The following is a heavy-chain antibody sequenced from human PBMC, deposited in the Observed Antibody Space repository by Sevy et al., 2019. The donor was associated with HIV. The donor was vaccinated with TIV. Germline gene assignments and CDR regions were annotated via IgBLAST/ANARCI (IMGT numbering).Heavy chain of an antibody. Sequence: SETLSLTCAVYGGSFSGYYWSWIRQPPGKGLEWIGEINHSGSTNYNPSLKSRVTISVDTSKNQFSLKLSSVTAAVTAVYYCARLSSCSGGSCYSPYYFDYWGQGTLVTVSS. V-gene: IGHV4-34*01. J-gene: IGHJ4*02. D-gene: IGHD2-15*01. CDR3: ARLSSCSGGSCYSPYYFDY. CDR1: GGSFSGYY. CDR2: INHSGST.